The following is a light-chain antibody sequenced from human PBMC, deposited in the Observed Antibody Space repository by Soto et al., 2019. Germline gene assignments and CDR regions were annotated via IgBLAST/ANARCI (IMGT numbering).Light chain of an antibody. CDR2: DAS. CDR3: QHYGKSPRFFT. J-gene: IGKJ3*01. CDR1: QSVGNTY. Sequence: DIVLTQSPGTLSLSPGERATLSCRASQSVGNTYLAWYQQKPGQAPRLLIYDASSRATGIPDKFIGSGSGSDFYFTISRLGPQASAMYYCQHYGKSPRFFTFGPGTKVDIK. V-gene: IGKV3-20*01.